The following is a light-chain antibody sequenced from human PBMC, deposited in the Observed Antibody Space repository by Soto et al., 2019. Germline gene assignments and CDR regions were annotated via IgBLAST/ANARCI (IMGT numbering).Light chain of an antibody. V-gene: IGLV1-40*01. CDR3: QSYDSRLSGWV. J-gene: IGLJ3*02. Sequence: QSVLTQPPSVSGAPGQRVTISCTGSSSNIGAGYDVHGYQQLPGTAPKLPIYGNSNRPSGVPDRFSGSKSGTSASLAITGLQAEDEADYYCQSYDSRLSGWVFGGGTKVTVL. CDR1: SSNIGAGYD. CDR2: GNS.